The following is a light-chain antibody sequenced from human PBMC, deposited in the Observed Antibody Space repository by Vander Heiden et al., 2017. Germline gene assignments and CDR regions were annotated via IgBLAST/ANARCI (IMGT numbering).Light chain of an antibody. J-gene: IGKJ2*01. CDR2: TAS. CDR3: QQYNNWPQT. Sequence: ETVMTQSPSPLSLSPGERATLSCRASQSVSSNLAWYQQKPGQAPRLLIYTASTRATGIPARFSGSGSGTEFTLTISSLQSEDFAVYYCQQYNNWPQTFGQGTKLEIK. CDR1: QSVSSN. V-gene: IGKV3-15*01.